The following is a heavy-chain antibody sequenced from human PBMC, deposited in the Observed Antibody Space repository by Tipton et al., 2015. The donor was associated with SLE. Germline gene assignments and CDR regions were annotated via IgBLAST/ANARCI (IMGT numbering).Heavy chain of an antibody. Sequence: TLSLTCSVSGGSMSRHYWNWIRQPPGKGPEWIGYIYYNGDTNYNPSLRSRVTISVDTSKNQFSLRLGSVTAADTAVFYCARQGGLDAFDIWGQGTMVTVSS. D-gene: IGHD2-15*01. CDR1: GGSMSRHY. CDR3: ARQGGLDAFDI. V-gene: IGHV4-59*08. J-gene: IGHJ3*02. CDR2: IYYNGDT.